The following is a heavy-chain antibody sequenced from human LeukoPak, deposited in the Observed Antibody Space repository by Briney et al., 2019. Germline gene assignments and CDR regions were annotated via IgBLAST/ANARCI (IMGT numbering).Heavy chain of an antibody. CDR2: IASDGSRT. Sequence: GGSLRLSCAASGFTFSTYFMHWVRQAPGKGLEWVADIASDGSRTFYVESVNGRFTISRDNSKNTLYLQMNSLRAEDTAVYFCARERQDTILHSGAFDIWGQGTMVTVSS. CDR3: ARERQDTILHSGAFDI. D-gene: IGHD2-21*01. V-gene: IGHV3-30-3*01. CDR1: GFTFSTYF. J-gene: IGHJ3*02.